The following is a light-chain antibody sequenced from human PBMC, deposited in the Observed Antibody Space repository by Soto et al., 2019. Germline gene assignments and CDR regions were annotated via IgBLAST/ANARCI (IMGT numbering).Light chain of an antibody. Sequence: DIQMTQSPSTLSASVGDRVTITCRSSQSISSWLAWYQQKPGKAPKLLIYDASSLESGVPSRFSGSGSGTEFTLTISSLQPDDFATYYCQQYNSPPWTFGQVTKVDIK. J-gene: IGKJ1*01. CDR1: QSISSW. CDR3: QQYNSPPWT. CDR2: DAS. V-gene: IGKV1-5*01.